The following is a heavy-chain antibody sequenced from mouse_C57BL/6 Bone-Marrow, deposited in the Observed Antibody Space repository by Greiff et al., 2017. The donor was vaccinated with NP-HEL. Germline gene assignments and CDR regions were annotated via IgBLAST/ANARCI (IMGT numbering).Heavy chain of an antibody. Sequence: VQLQQSGAELARPGASVKLSCKASGYTFTSYGISWVKQRTGQGLEWIGEIYPRSGNTYYNAKFKGKATLTADKSSSTAYMELRSLTSEDSAVYFCAEGQLRLQRFAYWGQGTLVTVSA. V-gene: IGHV1-81*01. J-gene: IGHJ3*01. CDR3: AEGQLRLQRFAY. D-gene: IGHD3-2*02. CDR1: GYTFTSYG. CDR2: IYPRSGNT.